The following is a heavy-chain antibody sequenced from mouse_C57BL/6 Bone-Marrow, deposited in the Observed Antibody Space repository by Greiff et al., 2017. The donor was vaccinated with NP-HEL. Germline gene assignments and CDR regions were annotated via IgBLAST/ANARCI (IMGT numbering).Heavy chain of an antibody. CDR3: ARDDYCCSTLFAY. D-gene: IGHD1-1*01. CDR2: ISDGGSYT. J-gene: IGHJ3*01. Sequence: EVNVVESGGGLVKPGGSLKLSCAASGFTFSSYAMSWVRQTPEKRLEWVATISDGGSYTYYPENVKGRFTISRDNAKNNLYLQMSNLQSEDTARYYCARDDYCCSTLFAYWGQGTLVTVSA. V-gene: IGHV5-4*01. CDR1: GFTFSSYA.